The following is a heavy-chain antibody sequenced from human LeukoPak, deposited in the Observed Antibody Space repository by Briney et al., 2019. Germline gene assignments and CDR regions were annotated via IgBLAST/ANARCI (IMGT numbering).Heavy chain of an antibody. CDR1: GFTFSSYG. D-gene: IGHD6-19*01. J-gene: IGHJ4*02. CDR2: IRYDGSNK. Sequence: GGSLRLSCAASGFTFSSYGMHWVRQAPGKGLEWVAVIRYDGSNKYYADSAKGRFTISRDNSKYTLYLQMNSLRAEDTAVYYCAKLIAVADYWGQGTLVTVSS. V-gene: IGHV3-30*02. CDR3: AKLIAVADY.